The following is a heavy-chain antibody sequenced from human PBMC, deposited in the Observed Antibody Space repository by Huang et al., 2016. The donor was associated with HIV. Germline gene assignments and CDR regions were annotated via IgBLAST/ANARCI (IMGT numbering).Heavy chain of an antibody. CDR3: ARDKEAGTPFFDP. V-gene: IGHV1-3*01. CDR2: INCDGLT. CDR1: GFNFLTYA. J-gene: IGHJ5*02. Sequence: QVQLVQSGAEVEKPGASVNLSCKASGFNFLTYALHWVRQAPGQRLEWMGWINCDGLTKYSQKVQGRVTITRDRAASTVYVDFKSLTYEDTAVYYCARDKEAGTPFFDPWGQGTLVTVSS. D-gene: IGHD6-19*01.